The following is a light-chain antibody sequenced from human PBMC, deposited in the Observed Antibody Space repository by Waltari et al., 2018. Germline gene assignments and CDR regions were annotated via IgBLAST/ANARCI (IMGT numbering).Light chain of an antibody. J-gene: IGLJ2*01. V-gene: IGLV1-44*01. CDR1: SSNIGSNI. CDR2: GYE. CDR3: AVWDDSLNCLV. Sequence: QSVLTQPPSASGAPGQRVTISCSGSSSNIGSNIVNWYQQLPGTAPKLLVYGYEQRPSGVSDRFSGSKSGTSASLAISGLQPEDEADYYCAVWDDSLNCLVVGGGTNLTVL.